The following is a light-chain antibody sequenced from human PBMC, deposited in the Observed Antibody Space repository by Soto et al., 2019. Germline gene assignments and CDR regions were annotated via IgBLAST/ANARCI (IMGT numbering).Light chain of an antibody. J-gene: IGLJ1*01. CDR2: DNN. CDR1: SSNIGAGYD. CDR3: QSYDTSLSGYV. V-gene: IGLV1-40*01. Sequence: QSVLTQPPSVSGAPGQRVTISCTGSSSNIGAGYDVHWYQHLPGTAPKLVIYDNNNRPSGVPDRLSGSKSGTSAFLAITGLRAEDEADYYCQSYDTSLSGYVFGTGTKLTVL.